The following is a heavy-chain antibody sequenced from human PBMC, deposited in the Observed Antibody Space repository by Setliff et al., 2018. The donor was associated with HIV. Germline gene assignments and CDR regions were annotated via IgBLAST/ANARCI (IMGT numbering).Heavy chain of an antibody. V-gene: IGHV1-18*01. CDR2: NSPYNGNT. J-gene: IGHJ3*02. Sequence: RASVKVSCKASGYTFNSYGISWVRQAPGQGLEWMGWNSPYNGNTKFGQKLQGRVTMTTDTSTSTGYMELRSLRSDDTAMYYCARGGSLFTMTTHPFDIWGQGTMVT. D-gene: IGHD3-22*01. CDR1: GYTFNSYG. CDR3: ARGGSLFTMTTHPFDI.